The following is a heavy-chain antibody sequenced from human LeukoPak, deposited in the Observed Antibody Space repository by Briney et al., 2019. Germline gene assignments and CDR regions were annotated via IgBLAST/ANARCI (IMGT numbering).Heavy chain of an antibody. V-gene: IGHV3-20*04. CDR2: INWNGGST. CDR3: AELGITMIGGV. D-gene: IGHD3-10*02. CDR1: GFTFDDYG. J-gene: IGHJ6*04. Sequence: PGGSLRLSCAVSGFTFDDYGMSWVRKRPGKGLGLDCGINWNGGSTGYEDSVKGRFTISRDNAKNSLYLQMNSLRAEDTAVYYCAELGITMIGGVWGKGTTVTISS.